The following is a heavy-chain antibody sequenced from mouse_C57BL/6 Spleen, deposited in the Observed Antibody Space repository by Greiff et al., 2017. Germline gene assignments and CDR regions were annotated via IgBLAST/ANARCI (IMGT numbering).Heavy chain of an antibody. D-gene: IGHD1-1*01. V-gene: IGHV1-64*01. J-gene: IGHJ2*01. CDR1: GYTFTSYW. CDR2: IHPNSGST. CDR3: ARDYYGSSYAGDY. Sequence: QVQLQQPGAELVKPGASVKLSCKASGYTFTSYWMHWVKQRPGQGLEWIGMIHPNSGSTNYNEKFKSKATLTVDKSSSTAYMQLSSLTSEDSAVYYCARDYYGSSYAGDYWGQGTTLTVSS.